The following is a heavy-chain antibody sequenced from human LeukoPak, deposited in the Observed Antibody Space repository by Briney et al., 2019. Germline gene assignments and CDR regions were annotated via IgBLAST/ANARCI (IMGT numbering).Heavy chain of an antibody. D-gene: IGHD2-2*01. CDR3: ARGRPYPRGYCSGTSCLHPLFDP. CDR2: MNPNSGNT. CDR1: GYTFTSYD. V-gene: IGHV1-8*01. J-gene: IGHJ5*02. Sequence: GASVKVSCKASGYTFTSYDINWVRQATGQGLEWMGWMNPNSGNTGYAQKFQGRVTMTRNTSISTAYMELSSLRSEDTAVYYCARGRPYPRGYCSGTSCLHPLFDPWGQGTLVTVSS.